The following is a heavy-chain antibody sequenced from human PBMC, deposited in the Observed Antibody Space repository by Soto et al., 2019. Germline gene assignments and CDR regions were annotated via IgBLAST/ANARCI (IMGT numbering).Heavy chain of an antibody. CDR2: ISGSGLST. J-gene: IGHJ4*02. V-gene: IGHV3-23*01. D-gene: IGHD4-17*01. CDR1: GFTFSSYA. Sequence: VGSLRLSCAASGFTFSSYAMSWVRQAPGKGLEWVSGISGSGLSTNYADSVKGRFTISRDNSKNTLYLQMNSLRAEDTAVYYCAKMTTRRFDYWGQGTLVTVSS. CDR3: AKMTTRRFDY.